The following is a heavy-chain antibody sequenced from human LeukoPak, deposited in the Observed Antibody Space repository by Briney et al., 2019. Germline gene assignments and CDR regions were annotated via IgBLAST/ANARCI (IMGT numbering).Heavy chain of an antibody. CDR1: GFTFRSYG. Sequence: PGGSLRLSCAASGFTFRSYGSSWFRQAPGKGLEWVSYISSAGGNINYADSVKGRFIISRDNGKNSLYLQMNSLRAEDTAVYYCDGSGYPNVPLDYWGQGTLVTVSS. J-gene: IGHJ4*02. CDR3: DGSGYPNVPLDY. CDR2: ISSAGGNI. V-gene: IGHV3-48*01. D-gene: IGHD3-22*01.